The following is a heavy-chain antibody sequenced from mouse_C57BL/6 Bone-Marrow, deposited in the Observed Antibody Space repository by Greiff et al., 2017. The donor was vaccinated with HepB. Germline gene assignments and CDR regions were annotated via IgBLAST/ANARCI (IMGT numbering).Heavy chain of an antibody. V-gene: IGHV1-22*01. J-gene: IGHJ3*01. CDR1: GYTFTDYN. Sequence: EVQLQQSGPELVKPGASVKMSCKASGYTFTDYNMHWVKQSHGKSLEWIGYINPNNGGTSYNQKFKGKATLTVNKSSSTAYMELRSLTSEDSAVYYCASYYYGSSYGFDYWGQGTLVTVSA. D-gene: IGHD1-1*01. CDR3: ASYYYGSSYGFDY. CDR2: INPNNGGT.